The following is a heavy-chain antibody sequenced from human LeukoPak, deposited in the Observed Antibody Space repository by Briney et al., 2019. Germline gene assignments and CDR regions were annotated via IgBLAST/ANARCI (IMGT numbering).Heavy chain of an antibody. CDR2: ISSSSSYI. CDR3: ARRFSDNSGYYRFDF. J-gene: IGHJ4*02. CDR1: GFTFSSYS. Sequence: PGGSLRLSCAASGFTFSSYSMNWVRQAPGKGLEWVSSISSSSSYIYYADSVKGRFTISRDNAKNSLYLQMNGLRAEDTAVYYCARRFSDNSGYYRFDFWGQGTLVTVSS. V-gene: IGHV3-21*04. D-gene: IGHD3-22*01.